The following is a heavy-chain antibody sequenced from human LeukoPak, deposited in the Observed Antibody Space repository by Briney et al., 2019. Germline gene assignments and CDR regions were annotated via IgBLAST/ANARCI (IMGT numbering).Heavy chain of an antibody. CDR1: RFTFSNYG. CDR3: ARDGQLEGSPFDY. Sequence: GRSLRLSCAASRFTFSNYGMHWVRQSPGKGLEWVAAIWYDGSNRWFADSVKGRFSTSRDNSKDTLYLQMNSLRAEDTAVYYCARDGQLEGSPFDYWGQGTLVTVSS. V-gene: IGHV3-33*01. J-gene: IGHJ4*02. CDR2: IWYDGSNR. D-gene: IGHD2-2*01.